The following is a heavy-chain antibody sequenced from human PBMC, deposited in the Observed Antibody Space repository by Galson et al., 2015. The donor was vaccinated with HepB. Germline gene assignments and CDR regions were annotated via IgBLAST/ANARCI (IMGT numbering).Heavy chain of an antibody. Sequence: PALVKPTQTLTLTCTFSGFSLSSSGVGVGWIRQPPGKALELLAFIYWADDKRYSPSLKNRLTITKDTSKNQVVLEMTNMDPVDTATYFCAHAYYYDGSGYYPYYFYYYVMDVWGQGTTVTVSS. CDR1: GFSLSSSGVG. CDR2: IYWADDK. D-gene: IGHD3-22*01. V-gene: IGHV2-5*02. J-gene: IGHJ6*02. CDR3: AHAYYYDGSGYYPYYFYYYVMDV.